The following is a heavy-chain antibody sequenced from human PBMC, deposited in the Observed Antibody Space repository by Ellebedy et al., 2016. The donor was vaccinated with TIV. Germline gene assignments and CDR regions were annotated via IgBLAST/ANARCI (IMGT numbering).Heavy chain of an antibody. CDR3: FGMAV. CDR2: FYYSGST. J-gene: IGHJ4*02. D-gene: IGHD3-3*01. Sequence: MPSETLSLTCSVSVASISSSNYYWGWIRQSPGKWLEWIGSFYYSGSTFYNPSLKSRVTISVDTSKNQFSLKLSSVTAADTAGYYCFGMAVWGQGTLVTVSS. V-gene: IGHV4-39*07. CDR1: VASISSSNYY.